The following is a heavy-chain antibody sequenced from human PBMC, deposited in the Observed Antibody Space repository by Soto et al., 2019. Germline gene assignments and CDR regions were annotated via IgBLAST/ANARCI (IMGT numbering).Heavy chain of an antibody. CDR1: GPSISSYNH. CDR3: ARRGILTGYGMDV. D-gene: IGHD3-9*01. J-gene: IGHJ6*02. CDR2: IIYRGNV. Sequence: SETLSPTCNLSGPSISSYNHWCCFRQPAWKGLEWIGSIIYRGNVSYNPSLKGRVTRSVDTSKNRFSLKLSSVTASDRAVYYCARRGILTGYGMDVWGQGTTVTVS. V-gene: IGHV4-39*01.